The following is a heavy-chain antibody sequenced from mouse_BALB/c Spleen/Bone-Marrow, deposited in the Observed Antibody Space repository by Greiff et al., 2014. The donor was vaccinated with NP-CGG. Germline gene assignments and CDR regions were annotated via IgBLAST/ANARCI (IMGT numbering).Heavy chain of an antibody. CDR1: GFTFSDYY. J-gene: IGHJ4*01. CDR2: ISDGGSYT. V-gene: IGHV5-4*02. Sequence: EVHLVESGGGLVKPGGSLKLSCAASGFTFSDYYMYWVRQTPEKRLEWVATISDGGSYTYYPDSVKGRFTISRDIAKNNLYLQMSSLKSEDTAMYDCARDRGVQGYAMDYWGQGTSVTVSS. CDR3: ARDRGVQGYAMDY. D-gene: IGHD2-14*01.